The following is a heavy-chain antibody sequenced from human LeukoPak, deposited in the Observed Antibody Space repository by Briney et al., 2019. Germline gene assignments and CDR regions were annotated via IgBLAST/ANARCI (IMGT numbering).Heavy chain of an antibody. CDR2: ISPSGST. CDR3: AREGPMRGYFDY. V-gene: IGHV4-61*02. Sequence: SETLSLTCTVSGGSISSGSSYWNWIRQPAGKGLEWIGRISPSGSTNYNPSLKSRVTISVDTSKKQFSLKLSSVTAADTAVYYCAREGPMRGYFDYWGQGTPVTVSS. J-gene: IGHJ4*02. CDR1: GGSISSGSSY.